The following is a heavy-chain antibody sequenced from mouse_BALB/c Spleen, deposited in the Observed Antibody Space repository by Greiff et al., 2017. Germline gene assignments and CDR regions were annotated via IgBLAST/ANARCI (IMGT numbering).Heavy chain of an antibody. CDR3: ARNYGKSYYCDY. V-gene: IGHV2-2*02. D-gene: IGHD1-2*01. CDR1: GFSLTSYG. J-gene: IGHJ2*01. Sequence: QVQLKESGPGLVQPSQSLSLTCTVSGFSLTSYGVNWVRQSPGKGLEWLGVIWGGGSTDYNAAFISRLSISKDNSKSQVFFKMNSLQANDTAIYYCARNYGKSYYCDYWGQGTTLTVSS. CDR2: IWGGGST.